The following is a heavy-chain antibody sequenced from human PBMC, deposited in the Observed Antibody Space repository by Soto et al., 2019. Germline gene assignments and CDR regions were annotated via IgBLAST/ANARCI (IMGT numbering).Heavy chain of an antibody. CDR2: IKVDGREK. Sequence: GGSLRLSCSASGFIFRRYWMAWVRQAPGKGLEWVATIKVDGREKNYLDSVQGRFTISRDDAENSMSLQMSSLRGEDTAVYYCARQRPTDGRWEFANYYGMDVWGQGTPVTVSS. V-gene: IGHV3-7*01. D-gene: IGHD1-26*01. J-gene: IGHJ6*02. CDR1: GFIFRRYW. CDR3: ARQRPTDGRWEFANYYGMDV.